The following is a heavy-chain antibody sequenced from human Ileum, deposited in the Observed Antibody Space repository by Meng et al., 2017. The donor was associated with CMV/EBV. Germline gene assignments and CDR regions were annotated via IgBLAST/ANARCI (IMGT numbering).Heavy chain of an antibody. D-gene: IGHD3-3*01. V-gene: IGHV1-18*01. Sequence: QVQRGQAEAGVKKPGASGKVSCRASGYTFSTYGITWVRQAPGQGLEWMGWISVDNGNTNYAQKFQGRVTMTTHTSTSTAYMELTGLTSDDTAVYYCARVSNTCLECWFDPWGQGTLVTVSS. CDR3: ARVSNTCLECWFDP. CDR2: ISVDNGNT. J-gene: IGHJ5*02. CDR1: GYTFSTYG.